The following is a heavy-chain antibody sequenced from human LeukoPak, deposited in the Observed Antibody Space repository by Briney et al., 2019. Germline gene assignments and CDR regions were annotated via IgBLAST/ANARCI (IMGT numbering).Heavy chain of an antibody. CDR3: ARHLWYSSGAFDI. CDR2: IYYSGSS. CDR1: GGSISSYY. V-gene: IGHV4-59*01. J-gene: IGHJ3*02. Sequence: SETLSLTCTVSGGSISSYYWSWIRQPPGKGLEWVGYIYYSGSSNYNPSLKSRVTISVDTSKNQFSLKLSSVTAADTAVYYCARHLWYSSGAFDIWGQGTMVTVSS. D-gene: IGHD6-19*01.